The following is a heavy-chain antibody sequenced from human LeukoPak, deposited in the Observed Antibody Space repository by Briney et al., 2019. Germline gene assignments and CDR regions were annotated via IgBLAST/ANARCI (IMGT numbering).Heavy chain of an antibody. Sequence: PGRSLRLSCAASGFTFSTYAMHWVRQAPGKGLEWVAVISYDGRDKKYADSVKGRFTISRDNSQNTLYLQMNSPRAEDTAVYYCAKDSGNYAKYYFDYWGQGTLVTVSS. D-gene: IGHD1-26*01. CDR3: AKDSGNYAKYYFDY. CDR2: ISYDGRDK. V-gene: IGHV3-30*04. J-gene: IGHJ4*02. CDR1: GFTFSTYA.